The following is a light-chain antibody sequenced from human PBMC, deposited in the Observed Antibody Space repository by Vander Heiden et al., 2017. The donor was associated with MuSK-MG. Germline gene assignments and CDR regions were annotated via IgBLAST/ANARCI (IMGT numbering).Light chain of an antibody. Sequence: SALAHPAPVSGSPGQSITTACTGTSSDVGGYNYVSWHQQHPDKAPKLMIYEVSNRPSGVSNRFSGSKSGNTASLTISGLQAEDEADYYCSSYTSSSTLVFGTGTKVTVL. CDR3: SSYTSSSTLV. CDR2: EVS. V-gene: IGLV2-14*01. J-gene: IGLJ1*01. CDR1: SSDVGGYNY.